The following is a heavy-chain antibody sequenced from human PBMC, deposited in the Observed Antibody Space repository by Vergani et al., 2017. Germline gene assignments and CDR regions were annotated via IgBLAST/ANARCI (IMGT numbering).Heavy chain of an antibody. CDR1: GDAISRDTYS. D-gene: IGHD3/OR15-3a*01. CDR2: VYYSGTT. V-gene: IGHV4-30-2*01. J-gene: IGHJ6*03. CDR3: ARGQTGYSRDWSTYFFYMDV. Sequence: QLQLQESDSRLVNPSQTLSLTCTLSGDAISRDTYSWNWVRQPPGKPLEWIGSVYYSGTTYYNPSLGGRVTMSIDKSKNHFSLTLTSVTAADSAFYFCARGQTGYSRDWSTYFFYMDVCGKGTTVTVSS.